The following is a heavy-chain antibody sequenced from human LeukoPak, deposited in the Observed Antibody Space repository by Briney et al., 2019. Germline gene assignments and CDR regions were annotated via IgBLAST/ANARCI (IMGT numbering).Heavy chain of an antibody. CDR1: GFTFSSYE. CDR3: ARDYGGSSPFDY. J-gene: IGHJ4*02. V-gene: IGHV3-48*03. CDR2: ISGSDTTI. D-gene: IGHD4-23*01. Sequence: GGSLRLSCAASGFTFSSYEMHWVRQVPGKGLEWVSYISGSDTTIYYADSVKGRFTISRDNAKNSLYLQMNSLRAEDTAVYYCARDYGGSSPFDYWGQGTLVTVSS.